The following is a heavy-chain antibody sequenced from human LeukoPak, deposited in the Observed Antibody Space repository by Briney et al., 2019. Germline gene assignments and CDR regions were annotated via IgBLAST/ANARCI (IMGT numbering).Heavy chain of an antibody. D-gene: IGHD1-1*01. CDR3: AKDHNNYAKNVGYFDY. CDR1: GFTFSSYG. Sequence: GGSLRLSCAASGFTFSSYGMHWVRQAPGKGLEWVAVISYDGSNKYYADSVKGRFTISRDNSKNTLYLQMNSLRAEDTAVYYCAKDHNNYAKNVGYFDYWGQGTLVTVSS. J-gene: IGHJ4*02. V-gene: IGHV3-30*18. CDR2: ISYDGSNK.